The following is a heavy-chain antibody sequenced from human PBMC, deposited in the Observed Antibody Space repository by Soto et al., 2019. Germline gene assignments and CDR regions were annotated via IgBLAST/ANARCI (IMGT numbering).Heavy chain of an antibody. D-gene: IGHD3-3*01. CDR2: ISYDGSNK. CDR3: ARAHAYDFWSGYHGGHFDY. Sequence: GGSLRLSCAASGFTFSSYAMHWVRQAPGKGLEWVAVISYDGSNKYYADSVKGRFTISRDNSKNTLYLQMNSLRAEDTAVYYCARAHAYDFWSGYHGGHFDYWGQGTLVTVSS. J-gene: IGHJ4*02. CDR1: GFTFSSYA. V-gene: IGHV3-30-3*01.